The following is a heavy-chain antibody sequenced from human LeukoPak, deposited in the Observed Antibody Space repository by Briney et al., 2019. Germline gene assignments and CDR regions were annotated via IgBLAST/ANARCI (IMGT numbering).Heavy chain of an antibody. CDR2: ISGSGGST. D-gene: IGHD3-3*01. V-gene: IGHV3-23*01. CDR3: AKAVKVVTIFGGFDY. CDR1: GFTFSSYA. J-gene: IGHJ4*02. Sequence: GGSLRLSCAASGFTFSSYAMSWVRQAPGKGLEWVSAISGSGGSTYYADSVKGRFTISRDNSKNTLYLQMNSLRAEDTAVYYCAKAVKVVTIFGGFDYWGQGTLVTVSS.